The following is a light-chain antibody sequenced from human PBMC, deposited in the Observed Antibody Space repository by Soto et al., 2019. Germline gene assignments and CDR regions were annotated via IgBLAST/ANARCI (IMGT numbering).Light chain of an antibody. V-gene: IGKV3-11*01. Sequence: EIVFRHSPATLYLSPGGIPTLSCRASQSVSSNLAWYQQKPGQAPRLLIYGASTRATGIPARFSASGSGTDFTLTISSLEPEDFAVYYCQQRSNTFGQGTRLEIK. J-gene: IGKJ5*01. CDR2: GAS. CDR1: QSVSSN. CDR3: QQRSNT.